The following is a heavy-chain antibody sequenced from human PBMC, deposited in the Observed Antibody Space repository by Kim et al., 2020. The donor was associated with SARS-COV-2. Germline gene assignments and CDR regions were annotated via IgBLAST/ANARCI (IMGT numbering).Heavy chain of an antibody. J-gene: IGHJ6*01. V-gene: IGHV4-31*03. CDR1: GGSISSGGYY. CDR2: IYYSGST. Sequence: SETLSLTCTVSGGSISSGGYYWSWIRQHPGKGLEWIGYIYYSGSTYYNPSLKSRVTISVDTSKNQFSLKLSSVTAADTAVYYCSRVSCGSSTSCYFNGMDVWGQGTTVTVAS. D-gene: IGHD2-2*01. CDR3: SRVSCGSSTSCYFNGMDV.